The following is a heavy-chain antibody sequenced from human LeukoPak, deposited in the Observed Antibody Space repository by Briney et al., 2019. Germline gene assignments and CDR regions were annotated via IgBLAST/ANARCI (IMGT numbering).Heavy chain of an antibody. V-gene: IGHV3-21*01. D-gene: IGHD2-21*01. CDR1: GFTFSSYS. Sequence: AGGSLRLSCAASGFTFSSYSMNWVRQAPGKGLEWVSSISSSSSYIYYADSVKGRFTISRDNAKNSLYLQMNSLRAEDTAVYYCARDSSYPGGDCYDYWGQGTLVTVSS. CDR2: ISSSSSYI. CDR3: ARDSSYPGGDCYDY. J-gene: IGHJ4*02.